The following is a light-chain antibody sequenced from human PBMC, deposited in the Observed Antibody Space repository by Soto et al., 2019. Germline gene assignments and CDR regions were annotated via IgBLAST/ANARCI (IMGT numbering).Light chain of an antibody. CDR1: SSDVGGYNY. CDR3: SSYAGSNNFV. CDR2: EVS. Sequence: QSVLTQPRSASGSPGQSVTISCTGTSSDVGGYNYVSWYQQHPGKAPKLMIYEVSERPSGVPDRFSGSKSSNTASLTVSGLQAEDEADYYCSSYAGSNNFVFGTGTKVTV. J-gene: IGLJ1*01. V-gene: IGLV2-8*01.